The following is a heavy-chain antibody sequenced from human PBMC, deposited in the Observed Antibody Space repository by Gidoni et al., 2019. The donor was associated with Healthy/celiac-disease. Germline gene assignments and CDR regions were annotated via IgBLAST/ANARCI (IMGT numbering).Heavy chain of an antibody. CDR3: ARAASEGLMVT. J-gene: IGHJ1*01. V-gene: IGHV3-7*01. CDR2: IKQDGSEN. CDR1: GFTFSSYW. Sequence: EVPLVESGGGLVQPGGSLRLSWAASGFTFSSYWMSWVRQALGKGLGGVANIKQDGSENYYVDFVKCRFTISRDNAKNSLYLQMNSLRAEDTAVYYCARAASEGLMVTWGQGTLVTVSS. D-gene: IGHD2-8*01.